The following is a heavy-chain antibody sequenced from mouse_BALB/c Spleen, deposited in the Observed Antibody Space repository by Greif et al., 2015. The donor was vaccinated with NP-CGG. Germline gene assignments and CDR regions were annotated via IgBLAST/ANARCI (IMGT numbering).Heavy chain of an antibody. CDR3: ARWGYDSAAYAMDY. D-gene: IGHD2-14*01. J-gene: IGHJ4*01. CDR1: GFTFSSFG. CDR2: ISSGSSTI. V-gene: IGHV5-17*02. Sequence: EVMLVESGGGLVQPGGSRKLSCAASGFTFSSFGMHWVRQAPEKGLEWVAYISSGSSTIYYADTVKGRFTISRDNPKNTLFLQMTSLRSEDTAMYYCARWGYDSAAYAMDYWGQGTSVTVSS.